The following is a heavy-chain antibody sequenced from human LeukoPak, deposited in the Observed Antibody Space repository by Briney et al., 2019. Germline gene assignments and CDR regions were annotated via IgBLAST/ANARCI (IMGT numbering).Heavy chain of an antibody. V-gene: IGHV4-38-2*02. CDR2: IYHSGST. Sequence: TSETLSLTCTVSGYSISSGYYWGWIRQPPGQGLEWIGSIYHSGSTYYNPSLKSRVTISVDTSKNQFSLKLSSVTAADTAVYYCARHDYGDHVGVISWFDPWGRGTLVTISS. CDR1: GYSISSGYY. D-gene: IGHD4-17*01. CDR3: ARHDYGDHVGVISWFDP. J-gene: IGHJ5*02.